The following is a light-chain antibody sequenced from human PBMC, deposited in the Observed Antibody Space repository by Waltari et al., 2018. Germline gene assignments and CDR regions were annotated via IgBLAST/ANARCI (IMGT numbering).Light chain of an antibody. CDR3: QQYGSSPTT. V-gene: IGKV3-20*01. J-gene: IGKJ2*01. CDR2: AAS. Sequence: EIVLTQSPDTLSLSPGERATLSCWASQSVRNYYFAWYQQKPGQAHRLLIYAASTTAAGIPDGCGAGGSGTDFTLTISRLEPEDFAVYYCQQYGSSPTTFGQGTKLGI. CDR1: QSVRNYY.